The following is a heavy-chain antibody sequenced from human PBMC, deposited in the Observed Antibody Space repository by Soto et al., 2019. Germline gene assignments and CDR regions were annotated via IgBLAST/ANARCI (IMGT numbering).Heavy chain of an antibody. Sequence: SVKVSCKASGGTFSRYAISWVRQAPGQGLEWMGGIIPMFGTANYAQKFQGRVTITADESTSTAYMELSSLRSEDTAVYYCARVGDSSGYYSPYYYYGMDVWGQGTTVTVSS. V-gene: IGHV1-69*13. CDR1: GGTFSRYA. CDR3: ARVGDSSGYYSPYYYYGMDV. J-gene: IGHJ6*02. CDR2: IIPMFGTA. D-gene: IGHD3-22*01.